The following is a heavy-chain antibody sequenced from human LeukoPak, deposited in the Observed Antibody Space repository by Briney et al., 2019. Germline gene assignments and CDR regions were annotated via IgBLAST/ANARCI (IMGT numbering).Heavy chain of an antibody. D-gene: IGHD5-24*01. CDR3: AKDRDGYNGNFDY. J-gene: IGHJ4*02. Sequence: GGSLRLSCATSGFTFDDYAMHWVRQTPGKGLEWVSGISWNSGAIGYADSVKGRFTISRDNAKNSLYLQMNSLRAEDTALYYCAKDRDGYNGNFDYWGQGNLVTVSS. V-gene: IGHV3-9*01. CDR2: ISWNSGAI. CDR1: GFTFDDYA.